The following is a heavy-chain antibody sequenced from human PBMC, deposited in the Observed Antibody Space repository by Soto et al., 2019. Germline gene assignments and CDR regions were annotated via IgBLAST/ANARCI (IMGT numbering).Heavy chain of an antibody. CDR1: GYTFTSYD. V-gene: IGHV1-8*01. J-gene: IGHJ6*02. Sequence: ASVKVSCKASGYTFTSYDINWVRQATGQGLEWMGWMNPNSGNTGYAQKFQGRVTMTRNTSISTAYMELSSLRSEDTAVYYCARGGYYDFWSGYIRYGMDVWGQGTTVTV. CDR3: ARGGYYDFWSGYIRYGMDV. D-gene: IGHD3-3*01. CDR2: MNPNSGNT.